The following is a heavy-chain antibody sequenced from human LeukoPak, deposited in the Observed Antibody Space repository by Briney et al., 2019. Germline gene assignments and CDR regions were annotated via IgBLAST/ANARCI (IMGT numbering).Heavy chain of an antibody. D-gene: IGHD5-24*01. Sequence: SETLSLTCTVSGGSISSGGYYWSWIRQHPGKGLEWIGYIYYSGSTYYNPSLKSRVTISVDKSKNQFSLKLSSVTAADTAVYYCAREGHGYNPIDYWGQGTLVTVSS. CDR3: AREGHGYNPIDY. J-gene: IGHJ4*02. CDR1: GGSISSGGYY. CDR2: IYYSGST. V-gene: IGHV4-31*03.